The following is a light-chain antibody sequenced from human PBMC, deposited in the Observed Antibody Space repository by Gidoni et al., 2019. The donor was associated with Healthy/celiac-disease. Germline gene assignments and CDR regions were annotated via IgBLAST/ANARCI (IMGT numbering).Light chain of an antibody. Sequence: DIQMTQSPSSLSASVGDRVTIACRASQSIGRFLNWYQHRPGNAPKLLVYGSSILHSGVPSRFSGSGSGTDFSLTISNLEPEDFATYYCQETYSTPLTFGGGTKVEIK. CDR2: GSS. CDR1: QSIGRF. V-gene: IGKV1-39*01. J-gene: IGKJ4*01. CDR3: QETYSTPLT.